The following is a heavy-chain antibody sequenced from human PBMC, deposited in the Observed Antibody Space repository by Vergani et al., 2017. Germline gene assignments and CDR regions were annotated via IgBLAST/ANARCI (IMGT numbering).Heavy chain of an antibody. V-gene: IGHV3-33*06. D-gene: IGHD2-2*01. CDR2: IWYDGSNK. J-gene: IGHJ4*02. CDR3: AKEDGDIVVVPAGSFDY. CDR1: GFTFSSYG. Sequence: QVQLVESGGGVVQPGRSLRLSCAASGFTFSSYGMHWVRQAPGKGLEWVAVIWYDGSNKYYADSVKGRFTISRDNSKNTLYLQMNSLRAEDTAVYYCAKEDGDIVVVPAGSFDYWGQGTLVTVSS.